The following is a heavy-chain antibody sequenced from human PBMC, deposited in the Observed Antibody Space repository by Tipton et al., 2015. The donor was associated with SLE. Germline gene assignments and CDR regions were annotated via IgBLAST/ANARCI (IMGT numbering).Heavy chain of an antibody. Sequence: TLSLTCTVSGGSISSYYWGWIRQPPGKGLEWIGSIYYSGSTYYNPSLKSRVTISVDTSKNQFSLKLSSVTAADTAVYYCARDNCGGDCYRYFQHWGQGPLVTVSS. CDR2: IYYSGST. D-gene: IGHD2-21*01. J-gene: IGHJ1*01. CDR1: GGSISSYY. CDR3: ARDNCGGDCYRYFQH. V-gene: IGHV4-39*07.